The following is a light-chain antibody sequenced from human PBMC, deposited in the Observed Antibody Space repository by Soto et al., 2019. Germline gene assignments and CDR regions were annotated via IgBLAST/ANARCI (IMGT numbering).Light chain of an antibody. CDR1: QGISNF. CDR3: QKYNSAPFT. J-gene: IGKJ3*01. V-gene: IGKV1-27*01. Sequence: DIKMTQPPSSLSDSVGDRVTIACRASQGISNFLAWYQQKPGKVPKLLIYAASTLQSGVPSRFTGSGSGTDFTLTISSLQPEDVATYYCQKYNSAPFTFGPGTKVDIK. CDR2: AAS.